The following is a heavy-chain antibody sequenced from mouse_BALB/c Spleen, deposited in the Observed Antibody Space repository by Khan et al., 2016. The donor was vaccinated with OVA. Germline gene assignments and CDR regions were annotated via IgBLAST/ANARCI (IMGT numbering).Heavy chain of an antibody. CDR2: INTYTGEP. CDR1: GYTFTNYG. D-gene: IGHD2-4*01. Sequence: VQLVESGPELKKPGETVKISCKTSGYTFTNYGMNWVKQAPGKGLKWMGWINTYTGEPTYADDFKGRFAFSLETSASTAYLQINNLKNEDTATYFCSREITTVLDYWGQGTTLTVSS. V-gene: IGHV9-3-1*01. J-gene: IGHJ2*01. CDR3: SREITTVLDY.